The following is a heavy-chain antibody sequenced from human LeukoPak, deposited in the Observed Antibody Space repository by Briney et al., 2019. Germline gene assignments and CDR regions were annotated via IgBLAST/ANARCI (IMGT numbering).Heavy chain of an antibody. CDR1: GYTFTGYY. J-gene: IGHJ4*02. D-gene: IGHD5-24*01. V-gene: IGHV1-2*02. Sequence: ASVKVFCKASGYTFTGYYMHWVRQAPGQGLEWMGWINPNSGGTNYAQKFQGRVTMTRDTSISTAYMELSRLRSDDTAVYYCASAREGRDGYNFNYWGQGTLVTVSS. CDR3: ASAREGRDGYNFNY. CDR2: INPNSGGT.